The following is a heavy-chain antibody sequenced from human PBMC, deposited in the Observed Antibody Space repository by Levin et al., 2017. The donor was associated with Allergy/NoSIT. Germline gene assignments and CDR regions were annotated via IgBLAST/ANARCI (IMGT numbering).Heavy chain of an antibody. D-gene: IGHD4-23*01. CDR1: GGSVSSGSYY. Sequence: SETLSLTCTVSGGSVSSGSYYWSWIRQPPGKGLEWIGYIYDSGSTTYNPSLKSRVTISVDTSKHQVSLKLSSVPAADTAVYYCARGGYGGHSFGHDDYWGHGTLVTVSA. J-gene: IGHJ4*01. V-gene: IGHV4-61*01. CDR3: ARGGYGGHSFGHDDY. CDR2: IYDSGST.